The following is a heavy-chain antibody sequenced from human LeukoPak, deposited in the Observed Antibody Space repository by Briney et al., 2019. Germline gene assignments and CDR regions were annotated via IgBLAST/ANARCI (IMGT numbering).Heavy chain of an antibody. D-gene: IGHD6-19*01. CDR2: FSASGGTT. J-gene: IGHJ4*02. V-gene: IGHV3-23*01. Sequence: PGGSLRLSCAASGFTFSRSAMNWVRQAPGKGLEWVSSFSASGGTTYYADSVKGRFTISRDNSKNTLYLQMNSLRAEDTAVYYCAKDRWSKSSGWLPFDYWGQGTLVTVSS. CDR1: GFTFSRSA. CDR3: AKDRWSKSSGWLPFDY.